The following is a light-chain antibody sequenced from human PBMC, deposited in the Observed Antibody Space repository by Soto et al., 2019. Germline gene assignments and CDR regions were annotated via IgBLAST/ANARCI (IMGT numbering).Light chain of an antibody. CDR1: QSISSW. Sequence: DIPITQKNYPLSASVVDQATIICRASQSISSWLAWYQQKPGKAPKLLIYDASSLESGVPSRFSGSGSGTEFTLTISILQPDAFATYYCQPHKSYSTTLGHAAKV. J-gene: IGKJ1*01. CDR2: DAS. V-gene: IGKV1-5*02. CDR3: QPHKSYSTT.